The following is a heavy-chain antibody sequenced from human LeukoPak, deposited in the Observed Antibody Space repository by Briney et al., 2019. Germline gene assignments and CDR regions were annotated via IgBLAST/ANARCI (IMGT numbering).Heavy chain of an antibody. V-gene: IGHV4-61*02. J-gene: IGHJ4*02. D-gene: IGHD6-13*01. CDR3: ARDSNRGGFDY. Sequence: PSETLSLTCTVSGGSINSGNYYWSWIRQPAGKGLEWIGRIYSSGSTNYNPSLKSRVTISIDTSKNQFSLKLSSVTAPDTAVYYCARDSNRGGFDYWGQGTLVTVSS. CDR1: GGSINSGNYY. CDR2: IYSSGST.